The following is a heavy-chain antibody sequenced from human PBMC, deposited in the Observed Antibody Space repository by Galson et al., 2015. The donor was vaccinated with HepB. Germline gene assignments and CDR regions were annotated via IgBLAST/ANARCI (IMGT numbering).Heavy chain of an antibody. CDR3: AGGHMGSQGYGMDV. D-gene: IGHD3-10*01. CDR2: INHSGST. CDR1: GGSFSGYY. Sequence: ETLSLTCAVYGGSFSGYYWSWIRQPPGKGLEWIGEINHSGSTNYNPSLKSRVTISVDTSKNQFSLKLSSVTAADTAVYYCAGGHMGSQGYGMDVWGQGTTVTVSS. V-gene: IGHV4-34*01. J-gene: IGHJ6*02.